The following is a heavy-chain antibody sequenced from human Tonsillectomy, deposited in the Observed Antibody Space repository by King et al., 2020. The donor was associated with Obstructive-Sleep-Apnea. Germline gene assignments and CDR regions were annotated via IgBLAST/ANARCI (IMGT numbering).Heavy chain of an antibody. CDR1: GGSISSYY. J-gene: IGHJ3*02. CDR3: ARGGSIVGDYSDAFDI. D-gene: IGHD1-26*01. CDR2: IYYSGST. V-gene: IGHV4-59*01. Sequence: VQLQESGPGLVKPSETLSLTCTVSGGSISSYYWSWLRPPPGKGLEWIGYIYYSGSTNYNPSLKSRVTISVDTSKNQFSLKLSSVTAADTAVYYCARGGSIVGDYSDAFDIWGQGTMVTVSS.